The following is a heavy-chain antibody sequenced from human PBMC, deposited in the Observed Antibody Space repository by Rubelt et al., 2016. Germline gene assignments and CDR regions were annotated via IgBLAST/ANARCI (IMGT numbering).Heavy chain of an antibody. V-gene: IGHV6-1*01. J-gene: IGHJ4*02. D-gene: IGHD7-27*01. Sequence: QVQLQQSGPSLVKPSQTLSLSCAISGDSVSGNSTTWNWIRQSPSRGLEWLGRTYYRSKWYSASAVSMKSRLSINPDTSKNQFSLQLNSVTPEDTAVYYCARGPGLLDYWDQGTLVTVSS. CDR3: ARGPGLLDY. CDR2: TYYRSKWYS. CDR1: GDSVSGNSTT.